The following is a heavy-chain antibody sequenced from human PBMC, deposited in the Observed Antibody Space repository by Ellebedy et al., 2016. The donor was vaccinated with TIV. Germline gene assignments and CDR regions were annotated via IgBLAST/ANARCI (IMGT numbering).Heavy chain of an antibody. CDR3: AKFPSVTTPGVDF. CDR1: GFTFSTYA. CDR2: IGGCGCRA. J-gene: IGHJ4*02. D-gene: IGHD4-17*01. V-gene: IGHV3-23*01. Sequence: PGGSLRLSCAASGFTFSTYALTRVRQAPGRGLEWVSAIGGCGCRATYADSVRGRFTISRDNSKSTLFLYMNNLRAEDTAVYYCAKFPSVTTPGVDFWGQGTLVTVSS.